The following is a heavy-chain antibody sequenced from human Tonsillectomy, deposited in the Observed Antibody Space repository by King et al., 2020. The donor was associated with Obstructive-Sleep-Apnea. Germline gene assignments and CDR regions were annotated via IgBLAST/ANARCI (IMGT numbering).Heavy chain of an antibody. CDR2: ISWDGDIT. CDR3: AKDSTLGTSRHFDY. J-gene: IGHJ4*02. Sequence: VQLVESGGVVVQPGGSPRLSCAASGFTFDDYTMHWVRQAPGKGLEWVSLISWDGDITYYADSVKGRFTISRDNSKNSLFLQVNSLRTEDTALYYCAKDSTLGTSRHFDYWGQGTLVTVSS. D-gene: IGHD1-14*01. CDR1: GFTFDDYT. V-gene: IGHV3-43*01.